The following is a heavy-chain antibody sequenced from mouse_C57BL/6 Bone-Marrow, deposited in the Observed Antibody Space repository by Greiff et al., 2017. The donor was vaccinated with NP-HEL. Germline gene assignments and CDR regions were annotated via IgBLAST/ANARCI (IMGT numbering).Heavy chain of an antibody. CDR3: TGPLD. CDR2: IRLKSDNYAT. D-gene: IGHD6-1*01. CDR1: GFTFSNYW. V-gene: IGHV6-3*01. Sequence: EVQLLESGGGLVQPGGSMKLSCVASGFTFSNYWMNWVRQSPEKGLEWVGQIRLKSDNYATHYAESVKGRFTISRDDCKSSVYLQMNNLRAEDTGIYYCTGPLDWGQGTLVTVSA. J-gene: IGHJ3*01.